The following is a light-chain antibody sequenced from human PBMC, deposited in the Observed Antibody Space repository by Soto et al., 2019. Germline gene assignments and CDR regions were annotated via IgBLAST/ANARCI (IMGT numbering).Light chain of an antibody. CDR3: SSYAGTNTLVL. V-gene: IGLV2-14*01. CDR1: SSDIGGYNY. J-gene: IGLJ2*01. CDR2: DVN. Sequence: QSALTQPASVSGSPGQSITISCTGTSSDIGGYNYVSWFQQHPGKAPKLIIYDVNNRPSGVSNRFSGSKSGTTASQAISGLQAEDEAEYFCSSYAGTNTLVLFGGGTQLTVL.